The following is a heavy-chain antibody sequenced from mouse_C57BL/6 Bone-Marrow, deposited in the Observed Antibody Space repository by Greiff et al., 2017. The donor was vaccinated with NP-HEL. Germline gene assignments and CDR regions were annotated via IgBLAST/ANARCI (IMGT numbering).Heavy chain of an antibody. CDR1: GYTFTSYW. Sequence: QVQLKQPGAELVRPGSSVKLSCKASGYTFTSYWMDWVKQRPGQGLEWIGNIYPSDSETHYNQKFKDKATLTVDKSSSTAYMQLSSLTSEDSAVYYCARSHYYSIDYWGQGTTLTVSS. CDR3: ARSHYYSIDY. V-gene: IGHV1-61*01. J-gene: IGHJ2*01. D-gene: IGHD2-5*01. CDR2: IYPSDSET.